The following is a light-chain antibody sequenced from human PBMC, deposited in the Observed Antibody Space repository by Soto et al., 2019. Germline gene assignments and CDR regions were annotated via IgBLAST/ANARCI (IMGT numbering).Light chain of an antibody. Sequence: QSALTQPASVSGSPGQSITISCTGTSSDVGGYNYVPWYQQHPGKAPKLMIYDVINRPSGVSNRFSGSKSGNTTSLPISGLQAEDEADYYCSSYTSSSTPYVFGTGTKLTVL. CDR2: DVI. CDR3: SSYTSSSTPYV. J-gene: IGLJ1*01. V-gene: IGLV2-14*01. CDR1: SSDVGGYNY.